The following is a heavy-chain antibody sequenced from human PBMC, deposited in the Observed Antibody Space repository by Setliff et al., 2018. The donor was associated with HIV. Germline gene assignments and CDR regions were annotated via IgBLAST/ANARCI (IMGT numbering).Heavy chain of an antibody. D-gene: IGHD6-19*01. Sequence: LSLTCTVSGDSISSGGYYWSWIRQPPGKGLEWIASIYFSGNTRYNPSLKSRVTISVDTSKNQFSLKLSSVTAADTAVYYCARLEMQWLAATLFDYWGQGTLVTVSS. CDR1: GDSISSGGYY. V-gene: IGHV4-39*01. CDR2: IYFSGNT. CDR3: ARLEMQWLAATLFDY. J-gene: IGHJ4*02.